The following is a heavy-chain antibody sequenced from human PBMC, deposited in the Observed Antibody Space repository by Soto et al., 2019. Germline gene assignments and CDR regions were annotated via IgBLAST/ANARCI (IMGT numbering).Heavy chain of an antibody. V-gene: IGHV3-30*18. Sequence: GGSLILSWAASGFTFRSYGMHWARQAPGRGLEWVAVISYDGSYKSYEDSVKGRFTISRDNYKNTLHLQMDSLRAEDTAVYYCAKNFIPLSPDLYFDSWGQGTLVPVSS. CDR3: AKNFIPLSPDLYFDS. CDR1: GFTFRSYG. D-gene: IGHD3-16*01. J-gene: IGHJ4*02. CDR2: ISYDGSYK.